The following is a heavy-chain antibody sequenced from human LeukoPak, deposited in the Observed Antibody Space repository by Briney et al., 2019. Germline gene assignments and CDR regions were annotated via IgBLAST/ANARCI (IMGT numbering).Heavy chain of an antibody. CDR2: IHDRGSD. D-gene: IGHD3-3*01. V-gene: IGHV4-61*01. J-gene: IGHJ1*01. CDR3: ARYGLVEFGNAFQY. Sequence: SETLSLTCSVSGASITTTNFWWTWIRQSPGRGLEWIGYIHDRGSDKYNPALESRAILRVDTSKNQFSLKLNSVTAADTAVYYCARYGLVEFGNAFQYWAGGTVDSVSS. CDR1: GASITTTNFW.